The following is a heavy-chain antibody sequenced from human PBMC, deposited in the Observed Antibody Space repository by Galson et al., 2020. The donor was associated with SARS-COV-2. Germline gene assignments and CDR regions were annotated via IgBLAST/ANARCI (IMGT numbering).Heavy chain of an antibody. V-gene: IGHV3-64*01. D-gene: IGHD1-26*01. CDR2: ISSNGGST. CDR1: GFTFSSDA. CDR3: ARGSGSYYHYNWFDP. Sequence: GESLKISCAASGFTFSSDAIHWVRQAPGKGLEYVSGISSNGGSTYYANSVKGRFTISRDNSKNTLYLQMGSLRAEDMAVYYCARGSGSYYHYNWFDPWGQGTLVTVSS. J-gene: IGHJ5*02.